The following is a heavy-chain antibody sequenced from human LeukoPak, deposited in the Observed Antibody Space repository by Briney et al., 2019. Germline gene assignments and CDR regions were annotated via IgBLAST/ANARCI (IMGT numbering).Heavy chain of an antibody. CDR3: ARGRGYYGSGSYYRSNWFDP. CDR1: GGSFSGYY. V-gene: IGHV4-34*01. D-gene: IGHD3-10*01. J-gene: IGHJ5*02. CDR2: INHSGST. Sequence: PSETLSLTCAVYGGSFSGYYWSYIRQSPGKGLEWIGEINHSGSTNYNASLKSRVTISRDTSTNHFSLKLTSVTAADTAVYYRARGRGYYGSGSYYRSNWFDPWGQGTLVTVSS.